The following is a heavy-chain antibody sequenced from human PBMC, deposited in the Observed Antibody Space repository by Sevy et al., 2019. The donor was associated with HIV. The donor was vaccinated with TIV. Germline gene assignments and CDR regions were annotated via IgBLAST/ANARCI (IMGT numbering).Heavy chain of an antibody. V-gene: IGHV3-15*01. CDR3: ATAPGYYDSAPFDY. J-gene: IGHJ4*02. Sequence: GGSLRLSCAVSGLTFNNAWMNWVRQAPGTGLQWVCLIKSKIDGETTDYAAPVKGRFTISRDDSKNTLFLQMNSLKIEDTAVYYCATAPGYYDSAPFDYWGPGTLVTVSS. CDR2: IKSKIDGETT. CDR1: GLTFNNAW. D-gene: IGHD3-9*01.